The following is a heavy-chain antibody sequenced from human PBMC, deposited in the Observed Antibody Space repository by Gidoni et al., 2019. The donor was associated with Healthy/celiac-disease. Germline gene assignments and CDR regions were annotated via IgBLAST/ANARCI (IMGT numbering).Heavy chain of an antibody. CDR1: GYTCTSYD. D-gene: IGHD3-9*01. CDR2: MNPNSGNT. V-gene: IGHV1-8*01. J-gene: IGHJ6*02. CDR3: ARDRAFDLNYYYGMDV. Sequence: QVQLVQSGAEVKKPGASVKVSCKASGYTCTSYDINWVRQATGQGLEWMGWMNPNSGNTGYAQKFQGRVTMTRNTSISTAYMELSSLRSEDTAVYYCARDRAFDLNYYYGMDVWGQGTTVTVSS.